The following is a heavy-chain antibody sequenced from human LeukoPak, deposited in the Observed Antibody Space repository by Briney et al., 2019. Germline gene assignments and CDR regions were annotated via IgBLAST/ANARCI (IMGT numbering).Heavy chain of an antibody. CDR3: ARASSGYSSSWYAWDY. V-gene: IGHV1-8*01. CDR2: MNPNSGNT. CDR1: GYTFTNYY. Sequence: GASVKVSCKASGYTFTNYYIHWVRQATGQGLEWMGWMNPNSGNTGYAQKFQGRVTMTRNTSISTAYMELSSLRSEDTAVYYCARASSGYSSSWYAWDYWGQGTLVTVSS. J-gene: IGHJ4*02. D-gene: IGHD6-13*01.